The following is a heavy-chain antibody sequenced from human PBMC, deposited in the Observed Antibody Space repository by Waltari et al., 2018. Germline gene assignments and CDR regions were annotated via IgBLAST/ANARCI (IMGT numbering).Heavy chain of an antibody. CDR2: IVVGSGNT. CDR1: GFTFTSSA. Sequence: QMQLVQSGPEVKKPGTSVKVSCKASGFTFTSSAVPWVRQARGQRLEWIGWIVVGSGNTKYTQKFQERVTITRDMSTSTAYMELSSLRSEDTAVYYCAADPTYYYGSGSYYGGYWGQGTLVTVSS. CDR3: AADPTYYYGSGSYYGGY. J-gene: IGHJ4*02. D-gene: IGHD3-10*01. V-gene: IGHV1-58*01.